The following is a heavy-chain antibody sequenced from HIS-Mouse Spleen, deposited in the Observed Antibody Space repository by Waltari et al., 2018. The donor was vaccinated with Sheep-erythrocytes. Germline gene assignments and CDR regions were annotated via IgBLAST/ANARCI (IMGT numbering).Heavy chain of an antibody. J-gene: IGHJ3*02. D-gene: IGHD6-6*01. CDR1: GSTFSSYS. CDR3: ARDSTSDAFDI. V-gene: IGHV3-21*01. CDR2: ISSSSSYI. Sequence: EVQLVESGGGLFKLGGALRLSCAASGSTFSSYSMNWVPQAPGKGLEWVSSISSSSSYIYYADSVKGRFTISRDNAKNSLYLQMNSLRAEDTAVYYCARDSTSDAFDIWGQGTMVTVSS.